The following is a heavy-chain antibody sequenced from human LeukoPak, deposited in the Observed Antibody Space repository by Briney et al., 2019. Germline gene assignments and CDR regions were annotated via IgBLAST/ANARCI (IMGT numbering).Heavy chain of an antibody. D-gene: IGHD3-3*01. CDR3: ARQIRFLVPFDP. V-gene: IGHV4-34*01. Sequence: SETLSLTCAVYGGSFSGYYRSWIRQPPGKGLEWIGEINHSGSTNYNPSLKSRVTISVDTSKNQFSLKLSSVTAADTAVYYCARQIRFLVPFDPWGQGTLVTVSS. CDR2: INHSGST. CDR1: GGSFSGYY. J-gene: IGHJ5*02.